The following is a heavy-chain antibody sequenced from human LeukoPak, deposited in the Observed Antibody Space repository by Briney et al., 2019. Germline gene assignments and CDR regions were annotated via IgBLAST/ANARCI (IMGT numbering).Heavy chain of an antibody. Sequence: PSETLSLTCTVSGGSISSSSYYWGWIRQPPGKGLEWIGSIYYSGSTYYNPSLKSRVTISVDTSKNQFSLKLSSVTAADMAVYYCARHKDDYGGNSVQFDYWGQGTLVTVSS. CDR2: IYYSGST. D-gene: IGHD4-23*01. CDR3: ARHKDDYGGNSVQFDY. V-gene: IGHV4-39*01. CDR1: GGSISSSSYY. J-gene: IGHJ4*02.